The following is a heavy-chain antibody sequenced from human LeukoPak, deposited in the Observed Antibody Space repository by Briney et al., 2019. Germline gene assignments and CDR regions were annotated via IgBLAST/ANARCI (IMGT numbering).Heavy chain of an antibody. V-gene: IGHV3-73*01. Sequence: GGSLRLSCAASGFTFSGSDTYWVRQASDKGLEWVGRVRSKANNYATAYTASVKGRFTISRDDSKNTAYLQMNSLKTEDTAVYYCATVPACTDCYAYYFDYWGRGTLVTVSS. CDR3: ATVPACTDCYAYYFDY. CDR1: GFTFSGSD. J-gene: IGHJ4*02. D-gene: IGHD2-2*01. CDR2: VRSKANNYAT.